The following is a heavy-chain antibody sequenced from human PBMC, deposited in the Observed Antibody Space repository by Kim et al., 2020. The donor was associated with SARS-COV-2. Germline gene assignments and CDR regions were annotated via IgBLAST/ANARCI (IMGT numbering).Heavy chain of an antibody. CDR3: AREDSSEYYYGMDV. V-gene: IGHV1-18*01. Sequence: ASVKVSCKASGYTFTSYGISWVRQAPGQGLEWMGWISAYNGNTNYAQKLQGRVTMTTDTSTSTAYMELRSLRSDDTAVYYCAREDSSEYYYGMDVWGQGTTVTVSS. D-gene: IGHD5-18*01. CDR2: ISAYNGNT. CDR1: GYTFTSYG. J-gene: IGHJ6*02.